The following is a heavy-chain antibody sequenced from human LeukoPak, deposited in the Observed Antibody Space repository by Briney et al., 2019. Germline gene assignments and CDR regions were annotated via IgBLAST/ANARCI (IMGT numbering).Heavy chain of an antibody. CDR2: IYPGDSDT. J-gene: IGHJ4*02. CDR3: ARLRDSSGYYYFDY. D-gene: IGHD3-22*01. V-gene: IGHV5-51*01. CDR1: GYSLTSYW. Sequence: GESLKISCKGSGYSLTSYWIGWVRQMPGKGLEWMGIIYPGDSDTRYSPSFQGQATISADKSISTAYLQWSSLKASDTAMYYCARLRDSSGYYYFDYWGQGTLVTVSS.